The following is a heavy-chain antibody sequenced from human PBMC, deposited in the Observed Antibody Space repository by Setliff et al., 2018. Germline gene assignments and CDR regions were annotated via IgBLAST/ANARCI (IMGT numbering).Heavy chain of an antibody. Sequence: GGSLRLSCAAAGFTFSSHWMHWVRQAPGKRLMWVSRINNDGSSTYYADSVKGRFTISRDNSKNTLYLQMNSLRAEDTAVYYCSVRDYYDSSGYHDYWGQGTLVTVSS. CDR3: SVRDYYDSSGYHDY. J-gene: IGHJ4*02. CDR2: INNDGSST. CDR1: GFTFSSHW. V-gene: IGHV3-74*01. D-gene: IGHD3-22*01.